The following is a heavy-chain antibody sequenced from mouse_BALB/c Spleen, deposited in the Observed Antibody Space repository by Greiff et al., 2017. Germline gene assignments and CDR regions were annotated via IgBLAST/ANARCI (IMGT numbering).Heavy chain of an antibody. Sequence: QVQLQQSGAELAKPGASVKMSCKASGYTFTSYWMHWVKQRPGQGLEWIGYINPSTGYTEYNQKFKDKATLTADKSSSTAYMQLSSLTSEDSAVYYCARYDYDQGHAMDYWGQGTSVTVSS. CDR3: ARYDYDQGHAMDY. CDR1: GYTFTSYW. CDR2: INPSTGYT. V-gene: IGHV1-7*01. J-gene: IGHJ4*01. D-gene: IGHD2-4*01.